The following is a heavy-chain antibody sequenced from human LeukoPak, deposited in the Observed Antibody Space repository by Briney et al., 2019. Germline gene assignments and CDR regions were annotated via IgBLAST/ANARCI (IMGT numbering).Heavy chain of an antibody. J-gene: IGHJ4*02. CDR1: GYTFTGYY. CDR3: ARDLLLKGSGSFGY. D-gene: IGHD3-10*01. Sequence: ASVKVSCKASGYTFTGYYMHWVRQAPGQGLEWMGWINPNSGGTNYAQKFQGRVTMTRDTSISTAYMELSRLRSDDTAVYYCARDLLLKGSGSFGYWGQGTLVTVSS. CDR2: INPNSGGT. V-gene: IGHV1-2*02.